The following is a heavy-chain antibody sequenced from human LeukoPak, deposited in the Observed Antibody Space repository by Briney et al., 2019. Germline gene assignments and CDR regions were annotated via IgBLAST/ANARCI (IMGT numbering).Heavy chain of an antibody. CDR1: GYTFTGYY. V-gene: IGHV1-2*02. D-gene: IGHD6-19*01. CDR3: ARDKYSSGWHFDY. CDR2: INPNSGGT. Sequence: GASVKVSCKASGYTFTGYYMHWVRQAPGQGLEWMGWINPNSGGTNYAQKFQGRVTMTRDTSISTAYMELSRLRSDDTAVYYCARDKYSSGWHFDYWGQGTLVTVSS. J-gene: IGHJ4*02.